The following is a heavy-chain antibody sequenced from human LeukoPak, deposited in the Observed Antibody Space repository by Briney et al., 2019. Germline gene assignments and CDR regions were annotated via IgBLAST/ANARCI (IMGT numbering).Heavy chain of an antibody. J-gene: IGHJ3*02. CDR3: ASGNSHAFDI. Sequence: GGSLRLSCAASGLTFSDYWMFWVRQAPGKGLVWVSRIDLAGDYTTYADSVKGRSTISRDNAKNTLYLEMNSLRAEDTAVYYCASGNSHAFDIWGQGTMVTVSS. V-gene: IGHV3-74*01. CDR2: IDLAGDYT. CDR1: GLTFSDYW.